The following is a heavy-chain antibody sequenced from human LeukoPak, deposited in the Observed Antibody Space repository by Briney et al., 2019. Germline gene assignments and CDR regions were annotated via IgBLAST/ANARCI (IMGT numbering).Heavy chain of an antibody. CDR1: GYTFTGYY. CDR3: ARVGSGSYWDYFDY. Sequence: ASVKGSCKASGYTFTGYYMHWVRQAPGQGLEWMGWINPNRGGTNYAQKFQGWVTMTRDTSISTAYMELSRLRSDDTAVYYCARVGSGSYWDYFDYWGQGTLVTVSS. J-gene: IGHJ4*02. V-gene: IGHV1-2*04. D-gene: IGHD3-10*01. CDR2: INPNRGGT.